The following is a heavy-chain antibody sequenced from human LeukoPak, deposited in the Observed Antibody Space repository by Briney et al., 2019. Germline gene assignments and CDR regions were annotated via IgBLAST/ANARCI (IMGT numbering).Heavy chain of an antibody. D-gene: IGHD2-15*01. V-gene: IGHV4-59*01. CDR1: GGSISSYY. CDR2: IYSTGST. CDR3: ATGDGYCDGGTCYSYFDY. Sequence: SETLALTCAVSGGSISSYYWSWIRQPPGKGLEWIGYIYSTGSTNYNPSLKSRVTISVDTSKNQFSLQLTSVTAADTAVYYCATGDGYCDGGTCYSYFDYWGQGTLVTVSS. J-gene: IGHJ4*02.